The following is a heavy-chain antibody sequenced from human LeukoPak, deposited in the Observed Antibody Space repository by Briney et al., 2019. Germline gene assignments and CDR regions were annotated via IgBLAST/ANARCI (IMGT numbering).Heavy chain of an antibody. D-gene: IGHD4-17*01. CDR1: GFTFSSYS. V-gene: IGHV3-21*01. Sequence: GGSLRLSCAASGFTFSSYSMNWVRQAPGKGLEWVSSISSSSSYIYYADSVKGRFTISRDNAKNSLYLQMNSLRAEDTAVYYCARASPAYGDYVPSGAFDIWGQGTMVTVSS. J-gene: IGHJ3*02. CDR3: ARASPAYGDYVPSGAFDI. CDR2: ISSSSSYI.